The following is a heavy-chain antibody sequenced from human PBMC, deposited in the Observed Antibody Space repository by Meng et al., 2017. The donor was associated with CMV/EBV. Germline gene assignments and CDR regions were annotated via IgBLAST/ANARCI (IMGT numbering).Heavy chain of an antibody. V-gene: IGHV4-61*01. D-gene: IGHD3-10*01. CDR3: ARTYYYGSGSWD. J-gene: IGHJ4*02. CDR1: GGSVSSGSYY. CDR2: IYYSGST. Sequence: SETLSLTCTVSGGSVSSGSYYWSWIRQPPGKGLEWTGYIYYSGSTNYNPSLKSRVTISVDTSKNQFSLKLSSVTAADTAVYYCARTYYYGSGSWDWGQGTLVTVSS.